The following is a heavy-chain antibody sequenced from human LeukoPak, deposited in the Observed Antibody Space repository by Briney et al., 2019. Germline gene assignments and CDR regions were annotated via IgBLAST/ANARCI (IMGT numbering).Heavy chain of an antibody. CDR2: TYYKYKWYN. V-gene: IGHV6-1*01. CDR1: GDSVSRNSAA. Sequence: SQTLSLTCPISGDSVSRNSAAWNCIRQSPSRGLEWLGRTYYKYKWYNDYAVSVKSRITINPDTSKNQFSLQLKSVTPEDTAVYYCARAPIVGATHIDYWGQGTLVTVSS. CDR3: ARAPIVGATHIDY. J-gene: IGHJ4*02. D-gene: IGHD1-26*01.